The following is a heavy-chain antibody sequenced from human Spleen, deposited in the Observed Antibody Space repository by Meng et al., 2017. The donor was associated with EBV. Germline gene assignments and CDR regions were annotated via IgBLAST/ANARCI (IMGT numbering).Heavy chain of an antibody. CDR1: GAPVSSNTYY. V-gene: IGHV4-61*01. J-gene: IGHJ4*02. CDR2: IYYSGDT. D-gene: IGHD1-26*01. Sequence: SGPGLGKASGTPALTCTFSGAPVSSNTYYWSWIRQPPGKRLEWIGNIYYSGDTKYNPSLESRVTISLHTSKNQFSLRLTSVTAADTAVYYCVREVRSGSYFNDYWGQGTLVTVSS. CDR3: VREVRSGSYFNDY.